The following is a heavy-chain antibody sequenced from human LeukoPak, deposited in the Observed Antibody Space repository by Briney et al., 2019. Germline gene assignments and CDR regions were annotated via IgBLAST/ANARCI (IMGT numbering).Heavy chain of an antibody. CDR2: IIPIFGTA. J-gene: IGHJ5*02. CDR1: GGTFSSYA. V-gene: IGHV1-69*13. Sequence: SVKVSCKASGGTFSSYAISWVRQAPGQALEWMGRIIPIFGTANSAQKFQGRVAITADESTRTAYMELSSLRSEDTAVYYCARMSATVTTSWFDPWGQGTLVTVSS. CDR3: ARMSATVTTSWFDP. D-gene: IGHD4-11*01.